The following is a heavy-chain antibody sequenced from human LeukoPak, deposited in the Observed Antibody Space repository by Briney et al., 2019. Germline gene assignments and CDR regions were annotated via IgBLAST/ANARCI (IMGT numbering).Heavy chain of an antibody. CDR2: IYCSGST. CDR3: ARPTQGNYMDV. J-gene: IGHJ6*03. Sequence: SETLSLTCTVSGGSISSYYWSWIRQPPGKGLEWIGYIYCSGSTNYNPSLKSRVTISVDTSKNQFSLKLSSVTAADTAVYYCARPTQGNYMDVWGKGTTVTVSS. D-gene: IGHD3-10*01. V-gene: IGHV4-59*01. CDR1: GGSISSYY.